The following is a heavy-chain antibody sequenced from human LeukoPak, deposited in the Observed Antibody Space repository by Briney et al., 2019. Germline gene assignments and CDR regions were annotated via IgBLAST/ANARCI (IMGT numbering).Heavy chain of an antibody. D-gene: IGHD3-10*01. J-gene: IGHJ3*02. Sequence: PGGSLRLSCAASGFTFSSYEMNWVRQAPGKGLEWVSYISSSGSTVYYAAAVKGLFTVSRDNDKNSLYLQMNSLRDEDTAVYYCAHVKARSGSTFDIWGQGTMVTVSS. V-gene: IGHV3-48*03. CDR1: GFTFSSYE. CDR2: ISSSGSTV. CDR3: AHVKARSGSTFDI.